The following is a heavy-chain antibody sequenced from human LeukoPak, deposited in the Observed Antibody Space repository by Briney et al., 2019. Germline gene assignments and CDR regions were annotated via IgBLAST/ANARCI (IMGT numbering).Heavy chain of an antibody. Sequence: SETLSLTCTVSGGSISSYYWSWIRQPPGKGLEWIGYIYYSGSSTYNPSLKSRVTISLDSSKSQFSLKLNSLTAADTAVYYCARFDDFGDRFDYWGQGTLVTVSS. CDR3: ARFDDFGDRFDY. D-gene: IGHD4-17*01. V-gene: IGHV4-59*01. CDR1: GGSISSYY. CDR2: IYYSGSS. J-gene: IGHJ4*02.